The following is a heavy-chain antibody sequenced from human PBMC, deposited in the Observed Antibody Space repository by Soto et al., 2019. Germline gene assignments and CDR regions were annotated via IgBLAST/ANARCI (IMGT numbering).Heavy chain of an antibody. J-gene: IGHJ3*02. CDR1: GFSLSTSGMC. CDR3: AHAFGGTSWPNDAFDI. V-gene: IGHV2-70*12. Sequence: SGPTLVNPTQTLTLTYTFSGFSLSTSGMCVSWIRQPPGKALEWLALIDWDDDKYYSTSLKTRLTISKDTSKNQVVLTMTNMDPVDTATYYCAHAFGGTSWPNDAFDIWGQGTVVTVSS. D-gene: IGHD3-3*02. CDR2: IDWDDDK.